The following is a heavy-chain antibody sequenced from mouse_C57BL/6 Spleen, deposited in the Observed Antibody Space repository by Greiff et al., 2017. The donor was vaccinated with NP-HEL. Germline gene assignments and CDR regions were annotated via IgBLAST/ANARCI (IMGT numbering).Heavy chain of an antibody. D-gene: IGHD1-1*01. J-gene: IGHJ1*03. CDR1: GFTFTDYY. V-gene: IGHV7-3*01. CDR2: IRNKANGYTT. CDR3: ASFPRFITTVVDWYFDV. Sequence: EVKLVESGGGLVQPGGSLSLSCAASGFTFTDYYMSWVRQPPGKALEWLGFIRNKANGYTTEYSASVKGRFTISRDNSQSILYLQMNALRAEDSATYYCASFPRFITTVVDWYFDVWGTGTTVTVSS.